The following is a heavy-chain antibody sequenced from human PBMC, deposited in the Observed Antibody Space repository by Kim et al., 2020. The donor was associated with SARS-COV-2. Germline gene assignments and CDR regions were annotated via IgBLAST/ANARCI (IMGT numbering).Heavy chain of an antibody. Sequence: GGSLRLSCAASGFTFISCAMSSVRQAPGKGLEWVSAISGSGVSTSYADSVKGWFTISRDNSKNTLYLQMNSLRAEDTAVYYCAKASPGYCSGGSGYSEGRAFDCWRQGTLVSVSS. V-gene: IGHV3-23*01. J-gene: IGHJ4*02. CDR3: AKASPGYCSGGSGYSEGRAFDC. CDR2: ISGSGVST. D-gene: IGHD2-15*01. CDR1: GFTFISCA.